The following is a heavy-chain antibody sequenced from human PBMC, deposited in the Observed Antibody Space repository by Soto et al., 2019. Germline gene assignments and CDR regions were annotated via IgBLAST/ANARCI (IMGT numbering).Heavy chain of an antibody. J-gene: IGHJ3*01. Sequence: SVKASSKESRGTYRCCSLWSARQEQGQGLEWMGGIIPIFGTASYAQKFQGRVTITADESTSTAYMELSSLRSEDTAVYYCAKDAYYYDSSGSHHHWGQGTMVTVSS. CDR1: RGTYRCCS. V-gene: IGHV1-69*13. CDR3: AKDAYYYDSSGSHHH. D-gene: IGHD3-22*01. CDR2: IIPIFGTA.